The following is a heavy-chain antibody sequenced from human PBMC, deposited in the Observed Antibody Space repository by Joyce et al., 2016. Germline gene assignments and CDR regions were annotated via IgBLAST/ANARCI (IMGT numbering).Heavy chain of an antibody. CDR1: GGSISSSSHD. D-gene: IGHD3-3*01. CDR3: ASGLRFLEWTRFDP. V-gene: IGHV4-39*07. Sequence: QLQLQESGPGLVKPSETLSLTCTVSGGSISSSSHDWGWIRQPPGKGLEWIGSIYYSESTYYNPSLKSRVTISVDTSKNQVSLKLSSVTAADTAVYYCASGLRFLEWTRFDPWGQGTLVTVSP. J-gene: IGHJ5*02. CDR2: IYYSEST.